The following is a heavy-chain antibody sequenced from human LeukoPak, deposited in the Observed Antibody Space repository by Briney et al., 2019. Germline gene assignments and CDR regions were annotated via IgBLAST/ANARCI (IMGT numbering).Heavy chain of an antibody. V-gene: IGHV1-69*05. D-gene: IGHD6-19*01. CDR3: ATRLAVAGTMGVYYFDY. Sequence: SVKVSCKASGGTFSSYAISWVRQAPGQGLEWMGGIIPIFGAANYAQKFQGRVTITTDESTSTAYMELSSLRSEDTAVYYCATRLAVAGTMGVYYFDYWGQGTLVTVSS. CDR1: GGTFSSYA. CDR2: IIPIFGAA. J-gene: IGHJ4*02.